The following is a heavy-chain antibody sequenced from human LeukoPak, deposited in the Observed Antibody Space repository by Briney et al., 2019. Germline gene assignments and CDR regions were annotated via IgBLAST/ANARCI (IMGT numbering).Heavy chain of an antibody. J-gene: IGHJ4*02. CDR1: GGSISSSNW. V-gene: IGHV4-4*02. CDR2: IYHSGST. CDR3: ATWDYYGSGFD. D-gene: IGHD3-10*01. Sequence: SETLSLTCAVSGGSISSSNWWCWVRPPPGKGLEWIGEIYHSGSTNYNQSLKSRVTISGDKSKNQFSQKLSTVTAADTAVYYCATWDYYGSGFDWGQGTLVTASS.